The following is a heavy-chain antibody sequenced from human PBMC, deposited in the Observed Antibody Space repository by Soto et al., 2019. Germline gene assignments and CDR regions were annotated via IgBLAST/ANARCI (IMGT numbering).Heavy chain of an antibody. V-gene: IGHV1-8*01. D-gene: IGHD3-9*01. Sequence: AVKVSCKASGYTFTSYDINWVRQATGQGLEWMGWMNPNSGNTGYAQKFQGRVTMTRNTSISTAYMELSSLRSEDTAVYYCAREKYDILTGYYPSYYYYGMDVWGQGTTVTVSS. J-gene: IGHJ6*02. CDR1: GYTFTSYD. CDR3: AREKYDILTGYYPSYYYYGMDV. CDR2: MNPNSGNT.